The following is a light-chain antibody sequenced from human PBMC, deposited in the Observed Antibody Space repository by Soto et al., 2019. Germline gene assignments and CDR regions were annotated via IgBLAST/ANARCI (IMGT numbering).Light chain of an antibody. CDR2: GAS. J-gene: IGKJ4*01. V-gene: IGKV3-20*01. Sequence: EIVLTQSPGTLSLSPGERATLSCRASQSVSNSYLAWYRQKPGQAPTLLIYGASSRATGIPDRFSGSGSGTDFTLTMSRLEPEEFAVYYCKQYGSSPLTFGGGTKVEIK. CDR3: KQYGSSPLT. CDR1: QSVSNSY.